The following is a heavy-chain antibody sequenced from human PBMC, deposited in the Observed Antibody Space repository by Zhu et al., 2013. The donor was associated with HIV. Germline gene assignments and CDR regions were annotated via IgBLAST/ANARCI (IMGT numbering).Heavy chain of an antibody. CDR2: IYSRGST. CDR3: ARGPMKQTRKGLFLWHRTGGAEAHFDY. Sequence: QVQLQESGPGLVKPSETLSLTCSVSGDSISSSNYFWGWIRQPPGKGLEWIGSIYSRGSTYYSPPLKSRVTVSLDTSKNQFSLRLTSVTAADTAVYYCARGPMKQTRKGLFLWHRTGGAEAHFDYWGQGTLVTVSS. D-gene: IGHD2-21*01. V-gene: IGHV4-39*07. CDR1: GDSISSSNYF. J-gene: IGHJ4*02.